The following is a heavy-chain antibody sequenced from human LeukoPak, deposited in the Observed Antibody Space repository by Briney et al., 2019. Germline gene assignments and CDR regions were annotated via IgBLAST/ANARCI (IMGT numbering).Heavy chain of an antibody. Sequence: GGSLRLSCAASGFTFKSYTMNWVRQAPGKGLEWVSSISSNSGVIHYADSVKGRFTISRDNAKNSLSLQMMSLRAEDTAVYYCAKNYDFSSASRFDYWGQGTLVTVSS. V-gene: IGHV3-48*01. D-gene: IGHD3-3*01. CDR3: AKNYDFSSASRFDY. CDR1: GFTFKSYT. CDR2: ISSNSGVI. J-gene: IGHJ4*02.